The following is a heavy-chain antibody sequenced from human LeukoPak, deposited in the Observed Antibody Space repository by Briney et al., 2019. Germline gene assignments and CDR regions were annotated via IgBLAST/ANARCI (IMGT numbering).Heavy chain of an antibody. V-gene: IGHV1-18*01. CDR3: SRDQGGSDYTH. D-gene: IGHD1-26*01. J-gene: IGHJ4*02. CDR2: ISTYNGNT. Sequence: ASVKVSCKASGYTFTIYGFCWVRQAHAPGMEWLGLISTYNGNTNYAQKVQGRVSITTDTYTSKDYLELQIQRSDAKATYYCSRDQGGSDYTHWGQGTLVTVSS. CDR1: GYTFTIYG.